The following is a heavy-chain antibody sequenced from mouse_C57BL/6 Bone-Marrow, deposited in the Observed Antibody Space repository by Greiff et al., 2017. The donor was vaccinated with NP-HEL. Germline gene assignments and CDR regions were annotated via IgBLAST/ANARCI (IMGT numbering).Heavy chain of an antibody. CDR3: AKIYYGNYGWYFDV. CDR1: GFTFSDYG. D-gene: IGHD2-1*01. J-gene: IGHJ1*03. V-gene: IGHV5-15*01. CDR2: ISNLAYSI. Sequence: EVQVVESGGGLVQPGGSLKLSCAASGFTFSDYGMAWVRQAPRKGPEWVAFISNLAYSIYYADTVTGRFTISRENAKNTLYLEMSSLRSEDTAMYYCAKIYYGNYGWYFDVWGTGTTVTVSS.